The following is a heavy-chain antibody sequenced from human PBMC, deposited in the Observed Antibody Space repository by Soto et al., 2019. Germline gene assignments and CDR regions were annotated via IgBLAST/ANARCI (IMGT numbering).Heavy chain of an antibody. CDR2: ISSSSSYI. D-gene: IGHD4-17*01. CDR1: GFTFSSYS. V-gene: IGHV3-21*01. J-gene: IGHJ6*02. Sequence: LRLSCAASGFTFSSYSMNWVRQAPGKGLEWVSSISSSSSYIYYADSVKGRFTISRDNAKNSLYLQMNSLRAEDTAVYYCARDQQLADYGDYFHYGMDVWGRGTTVTVSS. CDR3: ARDQQLADYGDYFHYGMDV.